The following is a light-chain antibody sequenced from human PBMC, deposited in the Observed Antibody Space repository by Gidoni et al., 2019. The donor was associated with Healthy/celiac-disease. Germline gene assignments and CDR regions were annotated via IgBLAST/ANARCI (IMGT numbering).Light chain of an antibody. V-gene: IGKV1-33*01. CDR1: QDISNY. Sequence: DIQMTQSPSSLSASVGDRVTITCQASQDISNYLNWYQQKPGKAPKLLIYDASNLETGVPSRFSGSGSGTDFTFTISSLQPEDIATYYCQQYDNLPSYTFGQXTQLEIK. CDR3: QQYDNLPSYT. CDR2: DAS. J-gene: IGKJ2*01.